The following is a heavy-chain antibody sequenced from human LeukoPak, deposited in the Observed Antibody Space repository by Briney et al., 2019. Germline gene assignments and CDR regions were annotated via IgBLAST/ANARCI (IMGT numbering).Heavy chain of an antibody. V-gene: IGHV3-21*01. J-gene: IGHJ4*02. CDR3: ARDEGYYFDS. CDR2: ISRNSTYI. Sequence: GGSLRLSCAASGLTFSDYIMNWVRQAPGKGLEWVASISRNSTYIHYADSVKGRFTISRDNARNSLFLQMNSLRAEDTAIYYCARDEGYYFDSWGQGTLVTVSS. CDR1: GLTFSDYI.